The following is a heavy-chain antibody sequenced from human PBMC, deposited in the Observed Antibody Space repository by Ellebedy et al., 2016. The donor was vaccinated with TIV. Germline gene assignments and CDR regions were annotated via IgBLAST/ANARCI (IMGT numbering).Heavy chain of an antibody. CDR3: AGAPIVVVIEGFDP. CDR2: IYYSGST. V-gene: IGHV4-30-4*01. D-gene: IGHD3-22*01. J-gene: IGHJ5*02. CDR1: GGSISSGDYY. Sequence: SETLSLXCTVSGGSISSGDYYWSWIRQPPGKGLEWIGYIYYSGSTYYNPSLKSRVTISVDTSKNQFSLKLSSVTAADTAVYYCAGAPIVVVIEGFDPWGQGTLVTVSS.